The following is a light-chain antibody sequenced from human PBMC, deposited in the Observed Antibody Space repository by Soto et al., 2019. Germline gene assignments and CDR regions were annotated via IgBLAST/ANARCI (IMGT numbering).Light chain of an antibody. CDR1: INDVGAYNY. Sequence: QSALTQPASVSGSPGQSITISCTGTINDVGAYNYVSWCQQRPGSAPQLILFDVNNRPSGTSNRFSGSKSGHTAYLTISALQSDDEAIYHCSSYTSSYTLVFGSGTKVTVL. J-gene: IGLJ1*01. CDR3: SSYTSSYTLV. CDR2: DVN. V-gene: IGLV2-14*01.